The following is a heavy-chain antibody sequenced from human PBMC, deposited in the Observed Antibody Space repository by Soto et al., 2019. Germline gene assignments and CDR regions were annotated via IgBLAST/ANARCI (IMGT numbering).Heavy chain of an antibody. CDR1: GYTFTSYG. Sequence: QVQLVQSGAEVKTPGASVKVSCKASGYTFTSYGISWVRQAPGQGLEWMGWISTYHGNTNYAQKLQGRVTITTDTSTSTAYMELSSLRSDDTAVYYCATAPWGKAVAPAAHGFDIWGQGTMVTVSS. J-gene: IGHJ3*02. CDR3: ATAPWGKAVAPAAHGFDI. D-gene: IGHD2-2*01. V-gene: IGHV1-18*01. CDR2: ISTYHGNT.